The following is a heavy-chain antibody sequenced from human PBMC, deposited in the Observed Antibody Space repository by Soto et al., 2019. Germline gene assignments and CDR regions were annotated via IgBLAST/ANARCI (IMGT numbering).Heavy chain of an antibody. CDR2: IYYSGST. CDR3: ARGTFWSGHWGYYFDY. D-gene: IGHD3-3*01. Sequence: SETLSLTCTVSGGSISSGDYYWSWIRQPPGKGLEWIGYIYYSGSTYYNTSLKSRVTISVDTSKNQFSLKLSSVTAADTAVYYCARGTFWSGHWGYYFDYWGQGTLVTVSS. V-gene: IGHV4-30-4*01. CDR1: GGSISSGDYY. J-gene: IGHJ4*02.